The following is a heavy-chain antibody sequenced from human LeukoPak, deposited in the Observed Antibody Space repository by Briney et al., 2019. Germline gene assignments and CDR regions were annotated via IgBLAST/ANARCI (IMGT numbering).Heavy chain of an antibody. CDR1: GFTFSSYA. CDR3: AKGFSESSYSSFDY. Sequence: PGGSLRLSCAASGFTFSSYAMNWVRQAPGKGLEWVSAISGSGGSTYYADSVKGRFTISRDNSKNTLYLQMNSLRAEDTAVYYCAKGFSESSYSSFDYWGQGTLVTVSS. D-gene: IGHD3-10*01. J-gene: IGHJ4*02. CDR2: ISGSGGST. V-gene: IGHV3-23*01.